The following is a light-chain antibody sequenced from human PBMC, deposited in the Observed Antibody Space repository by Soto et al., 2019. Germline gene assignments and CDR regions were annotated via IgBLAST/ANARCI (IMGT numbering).Light chain of an antibody. J-gene: IGKJ5*01. V-gene: IGKV3D-20*02. CDR2: GAS. CDR3: HQRQYWPPIT. CDR1: QTVSRNN. Sequence: EIVLTHSPGTLSLSPGERATLSFSSSQTVSRNNLVWYQQRPGQPPRLLIYGASSRATGIPDRFSGSGSGTDFSLTISSLEPEDFAVYYCHQRQYWPPITFGQGTRLEIK.